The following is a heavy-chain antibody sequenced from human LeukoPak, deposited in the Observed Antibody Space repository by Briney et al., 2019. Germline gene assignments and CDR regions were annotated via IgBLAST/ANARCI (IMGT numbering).Heavy chain of an antibody. CDR1: GGSLSGYC. CDR3: AKTGYSSGWCGDWFDP. Sequence: PCETLSLVCAVHGGSLSGYCCRWIRQPPGKGLGWNWLINHRVNTNYNPSLKSRVTISVDTSKNQFSLKLSSVTAADTAVYYCAKTGYSSGWCGDWFDPWGQGTLVTVSS. D-gene: IGHD6-19*01. V-gene: IGHV4-34*01. CDR2: INHRVNT. J-gene: IGHJ5*02.